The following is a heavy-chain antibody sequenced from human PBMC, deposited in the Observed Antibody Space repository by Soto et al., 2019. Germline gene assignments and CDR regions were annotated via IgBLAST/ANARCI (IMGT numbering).Heavy chain of an antibody. CDR3: AKDYVSAGWFGYGMDV. CDR2: IRNSGGVT. CDR1: GFTFSSYA. Sequence: VQLLESGGGLVQPGGSLRLSCAASGFTFSSYAMSWVRQAPGKGLEWVSAIRNSGGVTSYADSVKGRFTVSRDNSKNTLYMQMNSLRVEDTAVYYCAKDYVSAGWFGYGMDVWGQGTTVTVAS. J-gene: IGHJ6*02. D-gene: IGHD3-10*01. V-gene: IGHV3-23*01.